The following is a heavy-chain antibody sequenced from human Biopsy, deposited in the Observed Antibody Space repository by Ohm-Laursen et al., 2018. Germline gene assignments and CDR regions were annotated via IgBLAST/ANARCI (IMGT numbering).Heavy chain of an antibody. CDR2: IYTSGSP. Sequence: SETLSLTCTVSGDSINNYYWSWIRQPAGKGLEWIGRIYTSGSPNYNLSLESRVTMSVDTSKNQFSLNLRSVTAADTAVYYCARGTRRNYVYGAFDIWGQGTVVTVSS. J-gene: IGHJ3*02. V-gene: IGHV4-4*07. CDR3: ARGTRRNYVYGAFDI. D-gene: IGHD1-7*01. CDR1: GDSINNYY.